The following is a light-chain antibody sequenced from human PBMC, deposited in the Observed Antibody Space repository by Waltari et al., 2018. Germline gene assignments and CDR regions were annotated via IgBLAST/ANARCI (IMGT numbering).Light chain of an antibody. V-gene: IGLV1-40*01. CDR3: QTYDSSLSVL. J-gene: IGLJ2*01. CDR2: GNA. CDR1: SSTIGAGYD. Sequence: QSVLTQPPSVSGAPGQRVTISCTGTSSTIGAGYDVHWYQQLPGTAPKLLIYGNANRRSGVPDRFSASKSGTSASLAITGLQAEDEADYYCQTYDSSLSVLFGGGTKLTV.